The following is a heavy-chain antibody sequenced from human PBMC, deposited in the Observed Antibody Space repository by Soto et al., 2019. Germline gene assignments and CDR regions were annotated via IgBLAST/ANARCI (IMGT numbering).Heavy chain of an antibody. CDR1: GFSVSASGVG. CDR2: LFWDDDK. J-gene: IGHJ4*02. D-gene: IGHD2-15*01. V-gene: IGHV2-5*02. CDR3: THSTRRARYSGGNCYFFDS. Sequence: QITLKEPGHTVVKPTQTLTLTCTCSGFSVSASGVGVGWIRQPPGKALEWLALLFWDDDKRYSPSLKSRLTITKDPSKNQVVLTMTNMDPVDTATYYCTHSTRRARYSGGNCYFFDSWGQGTPVTVSS.